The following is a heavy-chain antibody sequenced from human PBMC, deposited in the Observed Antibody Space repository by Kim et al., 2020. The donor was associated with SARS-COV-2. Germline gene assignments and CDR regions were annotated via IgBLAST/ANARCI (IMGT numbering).Heavy chain of an antibody. V-gene: IGHV4-30-4*01. CDR1: GGSISSGDYY. J-gene: IGHJ6*03. CDR2: IYYSGST. CDR3: ARGGGAQEWLLFNYYYMDV. D-gene: IGHD3-3*01. Sequence: SETLSLTCTVSGGSISSGDYYWSWIRQPPGKGLEWIGYIYYSGSTYYNPSLKSRVTISVDTSKNQFSLKLSSVTAADTAVYYCARGGGAQEWLLFNYYYMDVWGKGTPVTVSS.